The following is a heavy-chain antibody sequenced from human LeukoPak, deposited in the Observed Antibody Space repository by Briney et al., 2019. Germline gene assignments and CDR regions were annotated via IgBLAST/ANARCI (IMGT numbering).Heavy chain of an antibody. V-gene: IGHV3-30*02. D-gene: IGHD3-22*01. CDR1: GFTFTNYG. CDR2: ISYDASSK. CDR3: AAAPYYYDSKVGY. J-gene: IGHJ4*02. Sequence: PGGSLRLPCAAPGFTFTNYGMHWVRQAPGKGLEWVTFISYDASSKYYADSVKGRFTISRDNSKYALYLQMNSLTVEDTGVYYCAAAPYYYDSKVGYWGQGTLVTVSS.